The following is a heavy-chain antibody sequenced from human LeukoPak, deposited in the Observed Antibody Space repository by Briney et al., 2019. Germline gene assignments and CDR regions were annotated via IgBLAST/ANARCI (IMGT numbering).Heavy chain of an antibody. D-gene: IGHD4-23*01. V-gene: IGHV1-8*02. Sequence: GASVKVSCKASGYTFTSYDINWVRQATGQGLEWMGWMNPNSGNTGYAQKFQGRVTMTRDTSINTAYMELSRLRSDDTAVYYCARGTEWHYGDNGVRLWFDPWGQGTLVTVSS. J-gene: IGHJ5*02. CDR3: ARGTEWHYGDNGVRLWFDP. CDR2: MNPNSGNT. CDR1: GYTFTSYD.